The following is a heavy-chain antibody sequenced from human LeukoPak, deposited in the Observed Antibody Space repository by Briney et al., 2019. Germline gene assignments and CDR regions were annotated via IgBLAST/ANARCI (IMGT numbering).Heavy chain of an antibody. CDR1: GGSISGYY. J-gene: IGHJ5*01. V-gene: IGHV4-59*01. D-gene: IGHD3-3*01. CDR2: IFYTGST. CDR3: ARSSRYDLFHS. Sequence: SETLSLTCTVSGGSISGYYWSWIRQPPGRGLEGIGYIFYTGSTNYNPSLKSRVTMSVDTSKNHFSLNLSSVTAADTAVFYCARSSRYDLFHSWGQGTLVTVSS.